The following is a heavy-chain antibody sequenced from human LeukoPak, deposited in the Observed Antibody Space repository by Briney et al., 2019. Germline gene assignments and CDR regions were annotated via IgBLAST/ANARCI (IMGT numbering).Heavy chain of an antibody. CDR2: IYYSGST. Sequence: SETLSLTCTVSGGSISSSSYYWGWIRQPPGKGLEWIGSIYYSGSTYYNPSLKSRVTISVDTSKNQFSLKLSSVTAADTAVYYSARARLPTIFGVVIIPVSHRYFDYWGQGTLVTVSS. CDR1: GGSISSSSYY. J-gene: IGHJ4*02. CDR3: ARARLPTIFGVVIIPVSHRYFDY. V-gene: IGHV4-39*07. D-gene: IGHD3-3*01.